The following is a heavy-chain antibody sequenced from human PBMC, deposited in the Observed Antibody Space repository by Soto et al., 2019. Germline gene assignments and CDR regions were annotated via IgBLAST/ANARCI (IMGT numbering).Heavy chain of an antibody. J-gene: IGHJ4*02. V-gene: IGHV1-46*03. Sequence: QVELVQSGAEVKKPGASVKVSCKASGYIFTSYYLHWVRQAPGQGLEWMGWINPFDGSRMIAQSFQGRVTLTRDSXTSTVYMELSGLRSDDTAVYYCSRVDPGETSPFDHWGQGTLVTVSS. CDR3: SRVDPGETSPFDH. D-gene: IGHD3-10*01. CDR1: GYIFTSYY. CDR2: INPFDGSR.